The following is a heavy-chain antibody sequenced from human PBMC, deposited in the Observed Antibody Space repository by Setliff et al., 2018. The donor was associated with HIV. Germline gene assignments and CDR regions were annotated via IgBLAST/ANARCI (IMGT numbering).Heavy chain of an antibody. CDR2: ISSSGTTI. CDR1: GFTFTDYS. Sequence: GGSLRLSCAASGFTFTDYSMNWVRQAPGKGLEWVSYISSSGTTIYYADSVKGRFIISRDNAENSLYLQMNSLRAEDTAVYYCARDNGRYFDRGWFDPWGQGALVTVSS. D-gene: IGHD3-9*01. CDR3: ARDNGRYFDRGWFDP. V-gene: IGHV3-48*04. J-gene: IGHJ5*02.